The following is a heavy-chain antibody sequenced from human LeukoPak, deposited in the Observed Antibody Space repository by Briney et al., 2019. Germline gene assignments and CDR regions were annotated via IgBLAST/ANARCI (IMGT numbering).Heavy chain of an antibody. V-gene: IGHV1-2*04. J-gene: IGHJ6*02. Sequence: ASVKVSCKASGYTFTGYYMHWVRQAPGQGLEWMGWINPNSGGTNYAQKFQGWVTMTRDTSISTAYMELSRLRSDDTAVYYCARDYYGSGPRGGMDVWGQGTTVTVSS. D-gene: IGHD3-10*01. CDR1: GYTFTGYY. CDR3: ARDYYGSGPRGGMDV. CDR2: INPNSGGT.